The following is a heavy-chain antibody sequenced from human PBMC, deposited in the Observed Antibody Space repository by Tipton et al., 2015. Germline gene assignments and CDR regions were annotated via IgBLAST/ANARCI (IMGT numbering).Heavy chain of an antibody. CDR1: GFTLTRYG. V-gene: IGHV3-23*01. CDR3: AKGPGYYSYYGADV. CDR2: ISGSGGST. Sequence: SLRLSCAASGFTLTRYGMNWVRQAPGKGLEWVSAISGSGGSTYYADSVKGRFTISRDNSQNTVYLQMNSLRAEDTAVYYCAKGPGYYSYYGADVWGQGTTVTVSS. J-gene: IGHJ6*02.